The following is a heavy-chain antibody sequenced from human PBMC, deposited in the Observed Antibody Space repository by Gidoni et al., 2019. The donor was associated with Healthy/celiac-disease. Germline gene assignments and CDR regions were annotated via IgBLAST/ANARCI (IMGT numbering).Heavy chain of an antibody. V-gene: IGHV3-73*02. CDR1: GFTFSGSA. Sequence: EVQLVESGGGLVQPGGSLKLSCAASGFTFSGSAMHWVRQASGKGLAWVGRIRSKANSYATAYAASVKGRFTISRDDSKNTAYLQMNSLKTEDTAVYYCTRHEGGSYYYYYGMDVWGQGTTVTVSS. D-gene: IGHD1-26*01. CDR3: TRHEGGSYYYYYGMDV. CDR2: IRSKANSYAT. J-gene: IGHJ6*02.